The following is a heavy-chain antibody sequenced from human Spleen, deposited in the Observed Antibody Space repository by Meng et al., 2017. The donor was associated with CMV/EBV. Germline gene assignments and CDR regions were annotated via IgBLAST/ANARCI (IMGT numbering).Heavy chain of an antibody. V-gene: IGHV3-7*04. CDR1: GFTFSSYA. Sequence: QLVEAGGGLVQPGGSLGLSWAASGFTFSSYAMSWIRQAPGKGLEWVANIKQDGSEKYYVDSVKGRFTISRDNAKNSLYLQMNSLRAEDTAVYYCARDRSGSCFDYWGQGTLVTVSS. CDR2: IKQDGSEK. J-gene: IGHJ4*02. D-gene: IGHD3-22*01. CDR3: ARDRSGSCFDY.